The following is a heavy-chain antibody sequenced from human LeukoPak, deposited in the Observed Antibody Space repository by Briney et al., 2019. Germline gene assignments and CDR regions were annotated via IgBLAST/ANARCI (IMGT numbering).Heavy chain of an antibody. CDR3: RKGAAAGPKYFQH. J-gene: IGHJ1*01. V-gene: IGHV3-23*01. Sequence: GGSLRLSCAASGFTFTSYAMSWVRQAPGKGLEWVSAISGSGGSTYYADSVKGRFTISRDSSKSTLYLHMNSLRAEDTAVYYCRKGAAAGPKYFQHWGQGTLVTVSS. CDR1: GFTFTSYA. D-gene: IGHD6-13*01. CDR2: ISGSGGST.